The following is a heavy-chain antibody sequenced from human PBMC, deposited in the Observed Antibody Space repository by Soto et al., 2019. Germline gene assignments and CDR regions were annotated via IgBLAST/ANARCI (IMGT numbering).Heavy chain of an antibody. J-gene: IGHJ4*02. D-gene: IGHD3-16*02. CDR3: ARVSLPFDY. CDR2: VHYTGNT. V-gene: IGHV4-59*08. CDR1: GGSISSYY. Sequence: SETLSLTCTVSGGSISSYYWSWIRQPPGKGLEWFGYVHYTGNTNYNPSLKSRVTISVDTSKNQFSLKLSSVTAADTAVYYCARVSLPFDYWGQGTLVTVSS.